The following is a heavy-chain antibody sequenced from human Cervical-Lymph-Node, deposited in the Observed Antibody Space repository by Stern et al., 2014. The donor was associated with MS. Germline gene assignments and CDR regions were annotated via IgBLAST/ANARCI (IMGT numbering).Heavy chain of an antibody. V-gene: IGHV3-33*01. CDR2: IWYDGSNK. Sequence: VQLLESGGGVVQPGRSLRLSCAASGFTFSSYGMHWVRQAPGKGLEWVAVIWYDGSNKYYADSVKGRFTISRDNSKNTLYLQMNSLRAEDTAVYYCATGGSSWYIVYWGQGTLVTVSS. D-gene: IGHD6-13*01. CDR3: ATGGSSWYIVY. J-gene: IGHJ4*02. CDR1: GFTFSSYG.